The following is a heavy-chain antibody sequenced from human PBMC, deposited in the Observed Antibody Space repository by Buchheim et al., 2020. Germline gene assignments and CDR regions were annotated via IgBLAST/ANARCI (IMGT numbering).Heavy chain of an antibody. Sequence: QVQLVQSGAEVRKPGSSVKISCKASGDNFSSYGISWVRQAPGQGPEWMGGIIPILGRVNYAQKFQGRVTITADESTSTAYMELSSLRSEDTAVYYWARPEYLGSHYYGLDVWGQGTT. CDR2: IIPILGRV. CDR3: ARPEYLGSHYYGLDV. V-gene: IGHV1-69*11. D-gene: IGHD2-2*02. CDR1: GDNFSSYG. J-gene: IGHJ6*02.